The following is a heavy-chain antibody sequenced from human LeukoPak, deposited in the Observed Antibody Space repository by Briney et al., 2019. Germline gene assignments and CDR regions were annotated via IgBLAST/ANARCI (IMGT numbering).Heavy chain of an antibody. CDR1: GYTFSSYW. D-gene: IGHD3-10*01. Sequence: GGSLRLSCAASGYTFSSYWMSWVRQAPGKGLEWVSSISSSSSYIYYADSVKGRFTISRDNAKNSLYLQMNSLRAEDTAVYYCARDYYGSGSNDYWGQGTLVTVSS. V-gene: IGHV3-21*01. CDR3: ARDYYGSGSNDY. J-gene: IGHJ4*02. CDR2: ISSSSSYI.